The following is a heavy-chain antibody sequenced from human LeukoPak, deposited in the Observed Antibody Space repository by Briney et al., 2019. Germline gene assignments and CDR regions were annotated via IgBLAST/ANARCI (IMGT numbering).Heavy chain of an antibody. V-gene: IGHV3-30-3*01. CDR2: ISYDRSNR. CDR3: ARDLLFGGPFDY. J-gene: IGHJ4*02. Sequence: GGALRLSRAASRFTFSSYDMHWVRQAPGKGLEWVAVISYDRSNRYYADSVKGRFTISRDNSKNTLYLQMNSLRAEDTAVYYCARDLLFGGPFDYWGEGTLVTVSS. D-gene: IGHD3-16*01. CDR1: RFTFSSYD.